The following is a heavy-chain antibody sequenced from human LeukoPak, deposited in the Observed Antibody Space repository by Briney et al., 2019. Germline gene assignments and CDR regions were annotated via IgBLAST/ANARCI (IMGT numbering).Heavy chain of an antibody. D-gene: IGHD6-13*01. CDR3: ARVSSSYYNYASHY. CDR1: GGSISSSSYY. CDR2: IYYSGST. J-gene: IGHJ4*02. Sequence: SETLSLTCTVSGGSISSSSYYWGWIRQPPGKGLEWIGSIYYSGSTYYNPSLMSRVTISVDTSTNQFSLKLSSVTAADTAVYYCARVSSSYYNYASHYWGQGTLVTISS. V-gene: IGHV4-39*07.